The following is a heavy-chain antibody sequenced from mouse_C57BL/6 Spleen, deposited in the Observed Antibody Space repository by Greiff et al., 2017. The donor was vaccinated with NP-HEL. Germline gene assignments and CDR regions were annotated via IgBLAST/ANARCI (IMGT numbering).Heavy chain of an antibody. Sequence: VQLQQSGPELVKPGASVKISCKASGYSFTGYYMNWVKQSPEKSLEWIGEINPSTGGTTYNQKFKGKATLTVDKSSSTAYMELRSLTSEDTAVYYCARDHGFDYWGQGTTLTVSS. D-gene: IGHD1-1*02. J-gene: IGHJ2*01. V-gene: IGHV1-42*01. CDR1: GYSFTGYY. CDR3: ARDHGFDY. CDR2: INPSTGGT.